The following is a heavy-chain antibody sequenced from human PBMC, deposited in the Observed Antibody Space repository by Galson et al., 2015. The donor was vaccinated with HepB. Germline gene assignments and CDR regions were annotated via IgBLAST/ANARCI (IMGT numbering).Heavy chain of an antibody. CDR3: ARGITSSEYYYYGMDV. J-gene: IGHJ6*02. CDR1: GYIFTNYG. V-gene: IGHV1-18*01. CDR2: INLYDGNM. Sequence: SVKVSCKASGYIFTNYGISWVRQAPGQGLEWMGWINLYDGNMNYAQKFQGRVTMTTNTSTSTAYMELRSLRSDDTAVYYCARGITSSEYYYYGMDVWGQGTTVTVSS. D-gene: IGHD2-2*01.